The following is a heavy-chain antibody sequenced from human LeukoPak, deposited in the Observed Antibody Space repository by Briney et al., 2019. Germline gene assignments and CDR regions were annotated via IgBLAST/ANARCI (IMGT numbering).Heavy chain of an antibody. V-gene: IGHV3-23*01. CDR2: ISGSGGST. Sequence: RGSLRLSCAASGFTFSSYAMSWVRQAPGKGLEWVSAISGSGGSTYYADSVKGRFTISRDNSKNTLYLQMNSLRAEDTAVYYCAKDSSPDYGDNGYFDYWGQGTLVTVSS. CDR3: AKDSSPDYGDNGYFDY. D-gene: IGHD4-23*01. J-gene: IGHJ4*02. CDR1: GFTFSSYA.